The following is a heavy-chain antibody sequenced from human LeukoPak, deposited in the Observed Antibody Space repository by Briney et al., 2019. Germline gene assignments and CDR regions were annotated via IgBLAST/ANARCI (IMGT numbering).Heavy chain of an antibody. D-gene: IGHD1-7*01. CDR3: ARDWDPITGTTRWFDP. CDR2: INTDSGVA. J-gene: IGHJ5*02. CDR1: GYTFTGYY. Sequence: ASVKVSCKASGYTFTGYYVHWVRQAPGQGLEWMAWINTDSGVANYAQKFQGRVTLTRDKSITTAYMELNSLRSDDTALYYCARDWDPITGTTRWFDPWGQGTLVTVSS. V-gene: IGHV1-2*02.